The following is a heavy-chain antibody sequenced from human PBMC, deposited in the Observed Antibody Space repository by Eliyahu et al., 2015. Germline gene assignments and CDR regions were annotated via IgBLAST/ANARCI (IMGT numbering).Heavy chain of an antibody. CDR3: ARFPPGSGYYNDAFDI. CDR2: IYSGGST. Sequence: EVQLVETGGGLIQPGGSLRLSCAASGXTVXSNYMRWVRQAPGQGLEWVSVIYSGGSTYYADSVKGRFTISRDNSKNTLYLQMNSLRAEDTAVYYCARFPPGSGYYNDAFDIWGQGTMVTVSS. V-gene: IGHV3-53*02. D-gene: IGHD3-3*01. J-gene: IGHJ3*02. CDR1: GXTVXSNY.